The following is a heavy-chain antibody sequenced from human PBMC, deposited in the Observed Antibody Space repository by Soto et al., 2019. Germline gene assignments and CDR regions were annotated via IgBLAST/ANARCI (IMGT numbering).Heavy chain of an antibody. J-gene: IGHJ6*02. Sequence: EVQLVESGGGLVQPGGSLRLSCAASGFTFSSYIMNWVRQAPGQGLEWVSYISSTSRTIYYADSVKGRFTISRDNAKNSLYLRMNSLRGEDTAVYYCARDWSTAGMDVWGQGTTVTVSS. D-gene: IGHD4-17*01. CDR2: ISSTSRTI. V-gene: IGHV3-48*01. CDR1: GFTFSSYI. CDR3: ARDWSTAGMDV.